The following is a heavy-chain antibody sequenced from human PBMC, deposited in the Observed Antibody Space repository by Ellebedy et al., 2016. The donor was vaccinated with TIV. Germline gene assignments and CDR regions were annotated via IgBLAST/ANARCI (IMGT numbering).Heavy chain of an antibody. CDR2: INPDSGGT. CDR3: ARGDVGQH. CDR1: GYTFTGYF. D-gene: IGHD5-24*01. J-gene: IGHJ1*01. V-gene: IGHV1-2*02. Sequence: AASVKVSCKASGYTFTGYFMHWVRQAPGQGLEWVAWINPDSGGTNSAQKFQGRVTVTRDTSISPVYMELSSLSSDDTAVYYCARGDVGQHWGQGTLVTVSS.